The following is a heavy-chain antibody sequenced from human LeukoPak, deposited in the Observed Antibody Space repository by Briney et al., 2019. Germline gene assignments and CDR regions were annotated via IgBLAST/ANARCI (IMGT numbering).Heavy chain of an antibody. D-gene: IGHD2-15*01. Sequence: PGGSLRLSCAASGFTFSRYWMTWVRQAPGTGLEWVANINPAGTETYYVDPVKGRFTISRDNAKNLLYLQMNSLRAEDTAVYYYARFGYVAAVDLWGQGTLVTVSS. CDR3: ARFGYVAAVDL. CDR1: GFTFSRYW. CDR2: INPAGTET. V-gene: IGHV3-7*01. J-gene: IGHJ4*02.